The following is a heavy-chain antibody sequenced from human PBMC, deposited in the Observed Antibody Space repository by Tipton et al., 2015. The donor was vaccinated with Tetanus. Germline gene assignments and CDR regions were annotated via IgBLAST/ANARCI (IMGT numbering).Heavy chain of an antibody. V-gene: IGHV4-61*01. CDR2: ILYGGST. D-gene: IGHD5-18*01. Sequence: TLSLTCTVSGGSVSSGSYYWSWVRQPPGKGLEYIGYILYGGSTHYNPSLKSRLTMSADPAKNQFSLRLTSVTAADTAVYYCVRGRGLGAYSYGFEYWGQGALVTVSS. CDR3: VRGRGLGAYSYGFEY. CDR1: GGSVSSGSYY. J-gene: IGHJ4*02.